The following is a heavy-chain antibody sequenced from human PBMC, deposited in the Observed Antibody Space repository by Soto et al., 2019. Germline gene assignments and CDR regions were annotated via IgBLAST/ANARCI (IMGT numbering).Heavy chain of an antibody. CDR2: XSYDGXNK. J-gene: IGHJ3*02. CDR3: ANXKXEXVXXXXXXXXXXXXXXDI. CDR1: GFTFSSYG. V-gene: IGHV3-30*18. Sequence: QVQLVESGGGVVQPGRSLRLSCAASGFTFSSYGMHWVXXXXXXXXXXXXVXSYDGXNKYYADSVKGRFTISRDNSKNPLYLQMNSLRAEDTAVXYCANXKXEXVXXXXXXXXXXXXXXDIWGQGTMVTVSS.